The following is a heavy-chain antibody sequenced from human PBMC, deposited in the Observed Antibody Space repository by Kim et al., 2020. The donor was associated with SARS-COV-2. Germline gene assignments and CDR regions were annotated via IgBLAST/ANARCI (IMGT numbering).Heavy chain of an antibody. J-gene: IGHJ4*02. CDR2: ISYDGSNK. V-gene: IGHV3-30*04. CDR3: ARVNRDVVVVAAFDY. Sequence: GGSLRLSCAASGFTFSSYAMHWVRQAPGKGLEWVAVISYDGSNKYYADSVKGRFTISRDNSKNTLYLQMNSLRAEDTAVYYCARVNRDVVVVAAFDYWGQGTLVTVSS. D-gene: IGHD2-15*01. CDR1: GFTFSSYA.